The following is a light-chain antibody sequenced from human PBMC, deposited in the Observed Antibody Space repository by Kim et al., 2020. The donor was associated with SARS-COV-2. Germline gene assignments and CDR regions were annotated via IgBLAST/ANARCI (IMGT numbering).Light chain of an antibody. V-gene: IGKV1-39*01. CDR3: QQSYSVPYT. CDR1: RYINNY. CDR2: AAS. Sequence: SASVGDRVTIPGRASRYINNYLNWYQQKPGRAPDLLIYAASTLQSGVPSRFSGSGSGTDFTLTISSLQPEDSATYYCQQSYSVPYTFGQGTKLEI. J-gene: IGKJ2*01.